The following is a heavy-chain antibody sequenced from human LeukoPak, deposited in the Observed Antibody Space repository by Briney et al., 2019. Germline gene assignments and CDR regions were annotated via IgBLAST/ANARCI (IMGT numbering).Heavy chain of an antibody. CDR1: GFTFSNAW. V-gene: IGHV3-15*01. CDR3: TTKDLGYYEKKSDNYYYYGMDV. Sequence: PGGSLRLSCAASGFTFSNAWMSWVRQAPGKGLEWVGRIKSKTDGGTTDYAAPVKGRFTISRDDSKNTLYLQMNSLKTEDTAVYYCTTKDLGYYEKKSDNYYYYGMDVWGQGTTVTVSS. CDR2: IKSKTDGGTT. J-gene: IGHJ6*02. D-gene: IGHD3-22*01.